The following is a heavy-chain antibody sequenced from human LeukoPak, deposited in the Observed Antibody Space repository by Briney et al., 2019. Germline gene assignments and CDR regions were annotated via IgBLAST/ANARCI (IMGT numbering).Heavy chain of an antibody. CDR2: IDSGGTTI. CDR3: AREGYGGTSDAFDI. D-gene: IGHD4-23*01. Sequence: GGSLRLSCAASGFTFGSFEMDWLRQAPGKGLEWVSYIDSGGTTIYYADSVKGRFTISRDDAKKSLYLQMNSLGVEDTAVYYCAREGYGGTSDAFDIWGQGTMVTVSS. CDR1: GFTFGSFE. V-gene: IGHV3-48*03. J-gene: IGHJ3*02.